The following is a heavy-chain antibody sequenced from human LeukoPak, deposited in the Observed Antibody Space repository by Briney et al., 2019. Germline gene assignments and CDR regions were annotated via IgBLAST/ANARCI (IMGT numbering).Heavy chain of an antibody. CDR3: ARQDEDSLQYNWFDP. V-gene: IGHV4-39*01. Sequence: SETLSLTCTVSGGSISSSSYYWGWIRQPPGKGLEWIGSIYYSGSTYYNPSLKSRVTISVDTSKNQFSLKLSSVTAADTAVYYCARQDEDSLQYNWFDPWGQGTLVTASS. CDR2: IYYSGST. J-gene: IGHJ5*02. CDR1: GGSISSSSYY. D-gene: IGHD4-11*01.